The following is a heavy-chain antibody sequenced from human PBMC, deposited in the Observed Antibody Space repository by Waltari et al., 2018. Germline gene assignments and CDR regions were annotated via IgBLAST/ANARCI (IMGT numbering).Heavy chain of an antibody. CDR1: GFTFSIYA. Sequence: QVQLVESGVGVVQPGRSLRLSCAASGFTFSIYAMHWVRQAPGKGLEWVAVISYDGSNKYYADSVKGRFTISRDNSKNTLYLQMNSLRAEDTAVYYCARDKTEYSGSTSLDYWGQGTLVTVSS. V-gene: IGHV3-30-3*01. CDR2: ISYDGSNK. D-gene: IGHD2-2*01. J-gene: IGHJ4*02. CDR3: ARDKTEYSGSTSLDY.